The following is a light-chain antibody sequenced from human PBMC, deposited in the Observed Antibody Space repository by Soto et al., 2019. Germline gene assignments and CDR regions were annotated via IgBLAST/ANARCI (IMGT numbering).Light chain of an antibody. CDR2: HAS. CDR1: QSVGRDY. V-gene: IGKV3-20*01. CDR3: QQYASSPLT. Sequence: PGTLSLSPGERATLSCRASQSVGRDYLAWYQQKPGQAPRLLIYHASNRATGIPDRFSGSGSGTDFTLTISRLEPEDFAEFYCQQYASSPLTFGGGTKVEIK. J-gene: IGKJ4*01.